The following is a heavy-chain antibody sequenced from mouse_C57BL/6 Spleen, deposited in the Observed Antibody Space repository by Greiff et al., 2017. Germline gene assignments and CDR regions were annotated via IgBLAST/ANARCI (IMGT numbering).Heavy chain of an antibody. CDR3: ARNSAGYGSD. CDR2: IDPEDGET. J-gene: IGHJ2*01. D-gene: IGHD3-2*02. CDR1: GFNIKDYY. Sequence: EVQLQQSGAELVKPGASVTLSCTASGFNIKDYYMHWVKQRTEQGLEWIGRIDPEDGETKYAPKFQGKATIPAETSSNTAYLQLSSLTSKDTAVYYGARNSAGYGSDWGQVTTLTVPS. V-gene: IGHV14-2*01.